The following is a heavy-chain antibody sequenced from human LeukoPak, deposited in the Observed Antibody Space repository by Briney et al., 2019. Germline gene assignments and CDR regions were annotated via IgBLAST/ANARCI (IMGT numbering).Heavy chain of an antibody. D-gene: IGHD5-24*01. J-gene: IGHJ4*02. V-gene: IGHV5-51*01. CDR2: FYLVDSET. CDR1: GYSFTTYP. Sequence: GESLKTSCKGFGYSFTTYPFAWVRQLPGKGLNWIRIFYLVDSETRYSPSFQGQATFSADKSSSTAYVQWSRLKASDSATYCCARRGIRDGYNFAYYWVQGSLVTVS. CDR3: ARRGIRDGYNFAYY.